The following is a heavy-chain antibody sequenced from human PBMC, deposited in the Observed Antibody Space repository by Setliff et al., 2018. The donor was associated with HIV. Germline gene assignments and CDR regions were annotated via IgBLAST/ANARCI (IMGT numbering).Heavy chain of an antibody. CDR1: EFTFTSDC. V-gene: IGHV3-7*01. D-gene: IGHD1-26*01. CDR3: ARWGSGSYERVFDY. J-gene: IGHJ4*02. CDR2: IRQGGSEK. Sequence: PGGSLRLSWAAPEFTFTSDCMKWVRQAPGKGLASVANIRQGGSEKHSVDSVKGRFTMSRDNAKNLLFLQMDSLRAEDTAVFYCARWGSGSYERVFDYWGQGMLVTVS.